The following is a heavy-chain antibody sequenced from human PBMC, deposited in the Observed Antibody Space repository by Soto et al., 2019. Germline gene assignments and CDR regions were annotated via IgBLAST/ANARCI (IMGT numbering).Heavy chain of an antibody. Sequence: SLRLSGVPSRFRFNSNAKRAERQTPGTGLEWVSGISGSGGCTYYADSGKGRFTISRDNSNNTLSLQMHILRVEDTAVYFCAKGGYYSLFDIWGQGTMVTVSS. V-gene: IGHV3-23*01. J-gene: IGHJ3*02. CDR2: ISGSGGCT. CDR3: AKGGYYSLFDI. D-gene: IGHD3-16*01. CDR1: RFRFNSNA.